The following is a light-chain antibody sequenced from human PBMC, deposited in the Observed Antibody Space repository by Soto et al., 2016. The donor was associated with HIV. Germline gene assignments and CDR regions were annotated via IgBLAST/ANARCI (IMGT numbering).Light chain of an antibody. Sequence: DTQMTQSPSTLSASVGDRVTITCRASQSVSWWLAWYQQKPGKAPKLLMYKASTLESGVPLRFTGSGSGTEFTLTVSSLQPDDFATXYCQQYYDGWTFGQGTKV. CDR1: QSVSWW. CDR2: KAS. CDR3: QQYYDGWT. V-gene: IGKV1-5*03. J-gene: IGKJ1*01.